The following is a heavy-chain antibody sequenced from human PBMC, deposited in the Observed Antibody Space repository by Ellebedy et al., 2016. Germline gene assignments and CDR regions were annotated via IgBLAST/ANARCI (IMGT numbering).Heavy chain of an antibody. Sequence: SETLSLTCTVSGGSISSSSYYWGWIRQPPGKGLEWIGSIYYSGSTYYNPSLKSRVTISVDTSKNQFSLKLSSVTAADTAVYYCARQDLRLPSGSYDYWGQGTLVTVSS. V-gene: IGHV4-39*01. CDR2: IYYSGST. J-gene: IGHJ4*02. CDR3: ARQDLRLPSGSYDY. D-gene: IGHD1-26*01. CDR1: GGSISSSSYY.